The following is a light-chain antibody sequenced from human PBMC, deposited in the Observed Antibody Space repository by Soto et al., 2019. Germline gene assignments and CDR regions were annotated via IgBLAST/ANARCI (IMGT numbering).Light chain of an antibody. CDR2: EVS. CDR3: SSFTSSSTQV. J-gene: IGLJ3*02. V-gene: IGLV2-14*01. CDR1: SRDVGGYDY. Sequence: QSVLAQPASVSGSPGQSITISCTGTSRDVGGYDYVSWYQQHPGRAPKLMIFEVSNRPSGISNRFSGSKSGNTASLTISGLQAEDEADYYCSSFTSSSTQVLGGGTKVTVL.